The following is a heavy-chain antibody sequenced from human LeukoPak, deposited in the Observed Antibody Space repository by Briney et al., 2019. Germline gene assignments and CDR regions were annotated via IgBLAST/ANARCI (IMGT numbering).Heavy chain of an antibody. CDR2: INHSGST. Sequence: SETLSLTCAVYGGSFSGYYWSRIRQPPGKGLEWIGEINHSGSTNYNPSLKSRVTISVDTSKNQFSLKLSSVTAADTAVYYCARVPDIVATIGWFDPWGQGTLVTVSS. CDR3: ARVPDIVATIGWFDP. V-gene: IGHV4-34*01. D-gene: IGHD5-12*01. J-gene: IGHJ5*02. CDR1: GGSFSGYY.